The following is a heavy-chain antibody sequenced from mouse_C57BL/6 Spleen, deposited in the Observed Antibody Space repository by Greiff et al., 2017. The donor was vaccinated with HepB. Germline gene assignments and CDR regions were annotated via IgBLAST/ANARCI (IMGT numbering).Heavy chain of an antibody. CDR2: IDPNSGGT. J-gene: IGHJ2*01. CDR1: GYTFTSYW. CDR3: ARWEYYGSTRGYFDY. Sequence: QVQLQQPGAELVKPGASVKLSCKASGYTFTSYWMHWVKQRPGRGLGWIGRIDPNSGGTKYNEKFKSKATLTVDKPSSTAYMQLSSLTSEDSAVYYCARWEYYGSTRGYFDYWGQGTTLTVSS. V-gene: IGHV1-72*01. D-gene: IGHD1-1*01.